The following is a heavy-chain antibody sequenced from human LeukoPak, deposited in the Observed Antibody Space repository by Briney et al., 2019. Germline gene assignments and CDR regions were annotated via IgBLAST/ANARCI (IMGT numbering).Heavy chain of an antibody. V-gene: IGHV5-51*01. J-gene: IGHJ4*02. CDR3: AREGGSYWSHFDY. CDR2: LYPGDSDT. D-gene: IGHD1-26*01. CDR1: GYSFTSYW. Sequence: GESLKISCKGCGYSFTSYWIAWVRQMPGKGLEGRGILYPGDSDTRYSPSFQGQVTISAAKSISTAYQQWSSLKASDTAMYYCAREGGSYWSHFDYWGQGTLVTVSS.